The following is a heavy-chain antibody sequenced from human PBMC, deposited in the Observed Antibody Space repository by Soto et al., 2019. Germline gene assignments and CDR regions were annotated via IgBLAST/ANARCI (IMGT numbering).Heavy chain of an antibody. CDR2: IIPLFGTA. D-gene: IGHD2-2*01. V-gene: IGHV1-69*01. CDR1: WPAFSSDP. J-gene: IGHJ5*02. CDR3: ASVRGIVVVPAARRATVWWFDP. Sequence: SLTPAWPAFSSDPIIWERPAPGQRLEWRGGIIPLFGTANYAQKFQGRVTITADESTSTAYMELSSLRSEDTAVYYCASVRGIVVVPAARRATVWWFDPWGQGTLVTVAS.